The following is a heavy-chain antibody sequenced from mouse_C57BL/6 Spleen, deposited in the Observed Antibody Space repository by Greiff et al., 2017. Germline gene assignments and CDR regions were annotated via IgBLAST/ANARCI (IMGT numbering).Heavy chain of an antibody. CDR2: ISDGGSYT. CDR1: GFTFSSYA. Sequence: EVKLMESGGGLVKPGGSLKLSCAASGFTFSSYAMSWVRQTPEKRLEWVATISDGGSYTYYPDNVKGRFTISRDNAKNNLYLQMSHLKSEDTAMYYCARDERWDNWYFDVWGTGTTVTVSS. D-gene: IGHD3-3*01. J-gene: IGHJ1*03. CDR3: ARDERWDNWYFDV. V-gene: IGHV5-4*01.